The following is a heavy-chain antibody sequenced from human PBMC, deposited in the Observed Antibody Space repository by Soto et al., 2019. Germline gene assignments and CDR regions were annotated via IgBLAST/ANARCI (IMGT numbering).Heavy chain of an antibody. CDR2: ISSSSSYI. J-gene: IGHJ4*02. V-gene: IGHV3-21*01. D-gene: IGHD6-13*01. Sequence: EVQLVESGGGLVKPGGSLRLSCAASGFTFSSYSMNWVRQAPGKGLEWVSSISSSSSYIYYADSVKGRFTISRDNAKNSLCLQMNSLRAEDTAVYYCARDPTAAAGAFDYWGQGTLVTVSS. CDR1: GFTFSSYS. CDR3: ARDPTAAAGAFDY.